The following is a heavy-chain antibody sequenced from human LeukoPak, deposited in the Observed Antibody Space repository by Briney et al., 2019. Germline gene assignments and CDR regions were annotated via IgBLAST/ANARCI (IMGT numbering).Heavy chain of an antibody. Sequence: SETLSLTCTVSGGSISRYYWNWIRQSPGKGLEWIGYAYDSGSNDYNPSLKSRVTISLDTSKNQFSLQLRYVTAADTAVYYCARRTGFDYWGQGILVIVSS. V-gene: IGHV4-59*08. CDR1: GGSISRYY. CDR2: AYDSGSN. J-gene: IGHJ4*02. CDR3: ARRTGFDY. D-gene: IGHD3/OR15-3a*01.